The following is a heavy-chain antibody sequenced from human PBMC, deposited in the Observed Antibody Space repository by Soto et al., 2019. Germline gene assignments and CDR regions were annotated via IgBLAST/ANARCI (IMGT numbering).Heavy chain of an antibody. V-gene: IGHV4-59*06. J-gene: IGHJ6*02. CDR2: IYYSGST. D-gene: IGHD6-6*01. CDR3: ALAARGYYYGMDV. CDR1: GGSISSYY. Sequence: PSETLSLTCTVSGGSISSYYWSWIRQHPGKGLEWIGYIYYSGSTYYNPSLKSRVTISVDTSKNQFSLKLSSVTAADTAVYYCALAARGYYYGMDVWGQGTTVTVSS.